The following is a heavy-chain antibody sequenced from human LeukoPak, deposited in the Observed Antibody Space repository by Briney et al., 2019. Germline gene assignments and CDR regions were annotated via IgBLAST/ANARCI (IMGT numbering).Heavy chain of an antibody. D-gene: IGHD1-14*01. CDR2: IHRSGTP. J-gene: IGHJ4*02. V-gene: IGHV4-4*02. CDR1: LDSTTSNF. CDR3: AREILGGFNPGAY. Sequence: PSETLSLTCTVSLDSTTSNFWSWVRQPPGKGLEWIGEIHRSGTPNYNPSLQSRVTISIDRSRNQIALELSSVTAADTAVYYCAREILGGFNPGAYWGQGTLVTVSS.